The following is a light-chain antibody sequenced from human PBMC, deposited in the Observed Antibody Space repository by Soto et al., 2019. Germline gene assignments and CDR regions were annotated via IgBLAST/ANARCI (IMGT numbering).Light chain of an antibody. J-gene: IGKJ5*01. CDR3: KQLNSFPIT. CDR2: AAS. CDR1: QAISSY. V-gene: IGKV1-9*01. Sequence: DIQLTQAPSFLSASAGDRVSITCRASQAISSYLAWYQQKPGRAPKLLIYAASTLQSGVHSRFSGSGSGTEFTLTITSLQPEDFATYYCKQLNSFPITFGQGTRLEI.